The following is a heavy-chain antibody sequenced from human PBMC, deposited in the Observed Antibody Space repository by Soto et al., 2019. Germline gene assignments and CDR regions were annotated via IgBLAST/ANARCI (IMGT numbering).Heavy chain of an antibody. D-gene: IGHD6-19*01. CDR2: VSHDGRNT. CDR3: AKGGRQWLVTSDFNY. J-gene: IGHJ4*02. V-gene: IGHV3-30*18. CDR1: GFTFSDYA. Sequence: VQLVESGGGVVQPGRSLRLSCAASGFTFSDYAMHWVRQAPGKGLEWVAVVSHDGRNTHYADSVKGRFTISRDSSKNTVSLEMSRLGAEDTAVDYCAKGGRQWLVTSDFNYWGQGALVTVSS.